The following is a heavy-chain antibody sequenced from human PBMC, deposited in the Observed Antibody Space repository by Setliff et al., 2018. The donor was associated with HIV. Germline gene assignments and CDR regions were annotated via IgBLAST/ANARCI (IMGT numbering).Heavy chain of an antibody. CDR1: GYSISSGYY. Sequence: SETLSLTCAVSGYSISSGYYWGWIRQPPGKGLEWIGSIYHSGSTYYDPSLKSRVSISVDTSKNQFSLQLRSVTDADAAVYYCARMYSGYDWSPAGARTRYFDYWGQGTLVTVSS. D-gene: IGHD5-12*01. V-gene: IGHV4-38-2*01. CDR3: ARMYSGYDWSPAGARTRYFDY. J-gene: IGHJ4*02. CDR2: IYHSGST.